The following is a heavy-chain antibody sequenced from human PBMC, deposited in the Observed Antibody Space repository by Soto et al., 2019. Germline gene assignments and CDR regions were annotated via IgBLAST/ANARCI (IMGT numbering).Heavy chain of an antibody. V-gene: IGHV3-48*03. J-gene: IGHJ6*02. CDR3: ARDFSYGHYYYGMDV. Sequence: PGGSLRLSCAASGFTFSSYEMNWVRQAPGKGLEWVSHISSSGSSIFHADSVKGRFTISRDNAKNSLYLQMNSLRAEDTAVYYCARDFSYGHYYYGMDVWGQGTTVTV. D-gene: IGHD5-18*01. CDR1: GFTFSSYE. CDR2: ISSSGSSI.